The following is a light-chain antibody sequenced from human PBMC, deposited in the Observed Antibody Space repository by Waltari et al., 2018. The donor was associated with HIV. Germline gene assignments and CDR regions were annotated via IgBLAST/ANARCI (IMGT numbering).Light chain of an antibody. J-gene: IGLJ2*01. CDR2: DKN. CDR1: NSNIGNNY. CDR3: GTWDSSLSAVL. V-gene: IGLV1-51*01. Sequence: QSVLTQPPSVSAAPGQKVTISCSGSNSNIGNNYVSWYQQLPGTAPKLLLYDKNQRPSGIPDRFAGSKSGTSATLGITGLQTGDEADYYCGTWDSSLSAVLFGGGTKLTVL.